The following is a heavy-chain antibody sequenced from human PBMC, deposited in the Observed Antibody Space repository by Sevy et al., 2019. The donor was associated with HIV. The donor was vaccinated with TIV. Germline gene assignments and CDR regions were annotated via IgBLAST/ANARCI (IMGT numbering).Heavy chain of an antibody. J-gene: IGHJ6*02. Sequence: GGSLRLSCAASGFTFSSYGMHWVRQAPGKGLEWVAVIWYEGINKYYGDIVKGRFTTSRDNSKNTVYLQMTNLRAEDTAVYYCARAGDIVEVAAHYGMDVWGQGTTVTVSS. V-gene: IGHV3-33*01. CDR3: ARAGDIVEVAAHYGMDV. CDR2: IWYEGINK. CDR1: GFTFSSYG. D-gene: IGHD2-15*01.